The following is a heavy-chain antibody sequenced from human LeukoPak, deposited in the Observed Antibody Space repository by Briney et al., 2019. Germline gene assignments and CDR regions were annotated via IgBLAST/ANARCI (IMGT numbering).Heavy chain of an antibody. CDR1: GFTFSSYE. CDR3: AREIPDSGQADY. CDR2: ISSSGSTI. V-gene: IGHV3-48*03. Sequence: GGSLRLPCAASGFTFSSYEMNWVRQAPGKGLEWVSYISSSGSTIYYADSVKGRFTISRDNAKNSLYLQMNSLRAEDTAVYYCAREIPDSGQADYWGQGTLVTVSS. J-gene: IGHJ4*02. D-gene: IGHD1-26*01.